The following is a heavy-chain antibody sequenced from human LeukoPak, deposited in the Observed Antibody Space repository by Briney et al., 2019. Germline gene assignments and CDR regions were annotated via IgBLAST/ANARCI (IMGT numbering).Heavy chain of an antibody. D-gene: IGHD3-10*01. Sequence: PGGSLRLSCAASDFTFSTYWMSWVRQAPGKGLEWVANIKQDGSEKHYVDSVKGRFTISRDNTNNSLFLQMDSLRAEDTAVYYCSREDYFGSGSPAYWGQGTLVTVSS. CDR1: DFTFSTYW. J-gene: IGHJ4*02. V-gene: IGHV3-7*01. CDR3: SREDYFGSGSPAY. CDR2: IKQDGSEK.